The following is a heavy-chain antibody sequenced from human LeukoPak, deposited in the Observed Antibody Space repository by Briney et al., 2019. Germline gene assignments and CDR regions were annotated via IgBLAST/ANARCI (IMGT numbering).Heavy chain of an antibody. V-gene: IGHV3-11*04. CDR3: ASARGVKGAFDI. CDR1: GFTFSDYY. J-gene: IGHJ3*02. D-gene: IGHD3-10*01. Sequence: GGSLRLSCAASGFTFSDYYMGWIRQAPGKGLEWVSYISGSGTTIYYADSVKGRLTISRDKAKNSLDLQMNSLRADDTAVYYCASARGVKGAFDIWGQGTMVAVSS. CDR2: ISGSGTTI.